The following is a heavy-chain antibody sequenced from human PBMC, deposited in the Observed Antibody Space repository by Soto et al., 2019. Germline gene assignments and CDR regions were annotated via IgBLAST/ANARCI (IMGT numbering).Heavy chain of an antibody. V-gene: IGHV1-8*01. J-gene: IGHJ6*02. CDR1: GYTFTSYD. D-gene: IGHD6-13*01. Sequence: ASVKVSCKASGYTFTSYDINWVRQATGQGLEWMGWMNPNSGNAGYAQKFQGRVTMTRNTSISTAYMELSSLRSEDTAVYYCARAGDSSSWYDYYGMDVWGQGTTVTVSS. CDR2: MNPNSGNA. CDR3: ARAGDSSSWYDYYGMDV.